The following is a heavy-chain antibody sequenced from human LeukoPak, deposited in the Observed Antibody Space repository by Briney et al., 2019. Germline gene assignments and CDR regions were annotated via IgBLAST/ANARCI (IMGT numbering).Heavy chain of an antibody. Sequence: GGSLRLSCAASGFTFSSYAMSWVRQAPGKGLEWVANIKQDGSEKYYVDSVKGRFTISRDNAKNSLYLQMNSLRVEDTAVYYCARRAVITIFGVVTTASNYYMDVWGKGTTVTVSS. V-gene: IGHV3-7*01. J-gene: IGHJ6*03. CDR3: ARRAVITIFGVVTTASNYYMDV. CDR2: IKQDGSEK. CDR1: GFTFSSYA. D-gene: IGHD3-3*01.